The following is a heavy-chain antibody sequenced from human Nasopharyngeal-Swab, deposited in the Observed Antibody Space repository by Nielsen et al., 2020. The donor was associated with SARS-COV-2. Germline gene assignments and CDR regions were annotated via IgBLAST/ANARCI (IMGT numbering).Heavy chain of an antibody. CDR1: GFTFSSYG. D-gene: IGHD3-22*01. CDR2: ISYDGSNK. J-gene: IGHJ4*02. Sequence: GESLEISCAASGFTFSSYGMHWVRQAPGKGLEWVAVISYDGSNKYYADSVKGRFTISRDNAKNSLYLQMNSLRAEDTAVYYCASPRGYYDSSGAFDYWGQGTLVTVSS. V-gene: IGHV3-30*03. CDR3: ASPRGYYDSSGAFDY.